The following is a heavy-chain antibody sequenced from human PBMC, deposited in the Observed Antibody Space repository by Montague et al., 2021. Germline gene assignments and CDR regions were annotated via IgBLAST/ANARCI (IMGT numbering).Heavy chain of an antibody. V-gene: IGHV4-59*01. CDR1: GDSINGWY. CDR3: AILGFYESGGFFI. D-gene: IGHD3-22*01. Sequence: SETLSLTCSVPGDSINGWYWSWIRQPPGKGLEWIGSVFYSGATNYNPSLKSRVTMSADTSKNQFSLKVNSVTAADTAVYYCAILGFYESGGFFIWGLGTLVTVSS. CDR2: VFYSGAT. J-gene: IGHJ4*02.